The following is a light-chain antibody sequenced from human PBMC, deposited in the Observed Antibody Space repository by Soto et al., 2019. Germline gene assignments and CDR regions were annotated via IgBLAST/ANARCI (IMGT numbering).Light chain of an antibody. CDR3: QQYSNWPYT. CDR1: QSVSSI. Sequence: EIVMTQSPATLSVSPGERATLSCRASQSVSSILARYQQKPGQAPRLLIYDASTRATGLPARFSGSGSGTEFTLTISSLQSEDFAVYYCQQYSNWPYTFGQGTKLEIK. V-gene: IGKV3-15*01. J-gene: IGKJ2*01. CDR2: DAS.